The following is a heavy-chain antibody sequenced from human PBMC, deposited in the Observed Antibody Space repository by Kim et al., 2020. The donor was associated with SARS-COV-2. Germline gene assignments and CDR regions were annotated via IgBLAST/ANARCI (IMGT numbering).Heavy chain of an antibody. D-gene: IGHD2-2*01. CDR1: GGSISSGGYY. CDR3: ARVVVPAAISLLGAVGRYFDY. V-gene: IGHV4-31*03. J-gene: IGHJ4*02. Sequence: SETLSLTCTVSGGSISSGGYYWSWIRQHPGKGLEWIGYIYYSGSTYYNPSLKSRVTISVDTSKNQFSLKLSSVTAAGTAVYYCARVVVPAAISLLGAVGRYFDYWGQGTLVTVSS. CDR2: IYYSGST.